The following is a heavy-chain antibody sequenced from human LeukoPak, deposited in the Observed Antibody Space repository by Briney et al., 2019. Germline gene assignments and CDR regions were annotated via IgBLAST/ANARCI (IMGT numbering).Heavy chain of an antibody. Sequence: SETLSLTCTVSGGSISGYYWSWIRQPPGKGLEWIGFIHDSGNTYYNASLESRVTISLDTAKNQFSLQLTSVTAADTAVYYCARDDSGSRALGFWGQGTLVTVSS. V-gene: IGHV4-59*12. J-gene: IGHJ4*02. D-gene: IGHD6-6*01. CDR1: GGSISGYY. CDR2: IHDSGNT. CDR3: ARDDSGSRALGF.